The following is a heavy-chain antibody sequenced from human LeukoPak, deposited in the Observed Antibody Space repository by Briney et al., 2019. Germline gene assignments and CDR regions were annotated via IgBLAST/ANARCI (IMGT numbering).Heavy chain of an antibody. CDR1: GFTFSNYW. V-gene: IGHV3-7*01. CDR2: IKHDGSDQ. Sequence: GGSLRLSCVASGFTFSNYWLTWVRQAPGKGLEWVANIKHDGSDQYYLDSVKGRFTISRDNAKNSLYLQMNSLRAEDTAVYYCARGIATGVDFFDPWGQGTLLTVSS. D-gene: IGHD6-13*01. CDR3: ARGIATGVDFFDP. J-gene: IGHJ5*02.